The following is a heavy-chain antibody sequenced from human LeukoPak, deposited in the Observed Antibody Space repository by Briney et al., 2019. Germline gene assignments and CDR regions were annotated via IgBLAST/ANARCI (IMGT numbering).Heavy chain of an antibody. D-gene: IGHD3-22*01. V-gene: IGHV3-23*01. CDR3: AKDSGPYYYDSSGYYGY. CDR1: GFTFSSYA. Sequence: PGGSLRLSCAASGFTFSSYAMSWVRQAPGKGLEWVSAISGSGGSTYYADSVKGRFTISRDNSKNTLYLQMNSLRAEDTAVYYCAKDSGPYYYDSSGYYGYWGQGTLVTVSS. CDR2: ISGSGGST. J-gene: IGHJ4*02.